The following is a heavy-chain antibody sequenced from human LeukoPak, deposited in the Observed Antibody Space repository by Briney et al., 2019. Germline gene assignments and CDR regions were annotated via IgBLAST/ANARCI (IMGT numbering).Heavy chain of an antibody. CDR2: ISGSGGST. J-gene: IGHJ4*02. CDR1: GFTFSSYA. V-gene: IGHV3-23*01. D-gene: IGHD2/OR15-2a*01. CDR3: ANSPGTTSYFDY. Sequence: GGSLRLSCAASGFTFSSYAMSWVRQAPGKGLEWVSAISGSGGSTYYADSVKGRFTISRDNSKNTLYLQMSSLRAEDTAVYYCANSPGTTSYFDYWGQGTLVTVSS.